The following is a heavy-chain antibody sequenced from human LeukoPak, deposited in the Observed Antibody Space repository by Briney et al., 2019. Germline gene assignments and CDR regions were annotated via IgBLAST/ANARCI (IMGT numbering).Heavy chain of an antibody. V-gene: IGHV1-69*13. Sequence: SVTVSFKASGGTFKNYAISWVRQAPGQGREWMGGILTIFGTTNYAQKFQPRVTITADESTSTAYMEMSSLRSEDTAVYYCGRVSCGGNCYSLIGTFDIWGQGTMVTVSS. CDR3: GRVSCGGNCYSLIGTFDI. D-gene: IGHD2-15*01. J-gene: IGHJ3*02. CDR2: ILTIFGTT. CDR1: GGTFKNYA.